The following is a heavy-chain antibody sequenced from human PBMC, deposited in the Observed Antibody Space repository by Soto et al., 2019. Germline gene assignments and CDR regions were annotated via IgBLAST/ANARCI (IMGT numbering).Heavy chain of an antibody. D-gene: IGHD6-25*01. J-gene: IGHJ4*02. CDR2: ISSTSNYI. CDR1: GFTFRTYS. Sequence: GGSLRLSCAASGFTFRTYSMNWVRQAPGKGLEWVSAISSTSNYIFYADSVKGRFTISRDNAKNSLYLQMNSLRAEDTAVYYCARDLGVTATGPSLDYWGQGTQVTVSS. V-gene: IGHV3-21*01. CDR3: ARDLGVTATGPSLDY.